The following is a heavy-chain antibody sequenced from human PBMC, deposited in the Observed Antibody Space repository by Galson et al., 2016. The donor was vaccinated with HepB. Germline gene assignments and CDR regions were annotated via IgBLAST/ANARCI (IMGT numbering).Heavy chain of an antibody. D-gene: IGHD3-22*01. J-gene: IGHJ5*02. Sequence: WVRQPPGKGLEWVGSLSYSGSTYYNPSLKSRATISVDTSKNHFSLKLRSVTAADTAVYFCVTGVSSSGSWFDPWGQGTLVTVSS. CDR3: VTGVSSSGSWFDP. V-gene: IGHV4-39*07. CDR2: LSYSGST.